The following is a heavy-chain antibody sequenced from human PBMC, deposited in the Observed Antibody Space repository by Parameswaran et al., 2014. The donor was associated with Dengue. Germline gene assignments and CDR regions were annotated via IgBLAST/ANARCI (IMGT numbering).Heavy chain of an antibody. V-gene: IGHV4-4*02. CDR2: IFHSGST. D-gene: IGHD3-22*01. Sequence: ASETCPHLRCVRWLHHQWYLLELGPPAPGKGLEWIGEIFHSGSTNYNPSLKSRVTISLDKSKNQFSLNLTSVTAADTAIYYCARDGRMYYSDNSGSGGSGWFDPWGPGTWSPSPQ. J-gene: IGHJ5*02. CDR3: ARDGRMYYSDNSGSGGSGWFDP. CDR1: WLHHQWYL.